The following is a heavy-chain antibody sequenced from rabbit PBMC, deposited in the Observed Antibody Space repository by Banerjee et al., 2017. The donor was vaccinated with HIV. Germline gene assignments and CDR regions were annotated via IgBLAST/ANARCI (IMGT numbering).Heavy chain of an antibody. CDR3: VRGSISGTDYNL. V-gene: IGHV1S45*01. Sequence: GDLVKPEGSLTLTCTASGFSFSNGYVMCWVRQAPGKGLEWIACINTISGNTVYASWVNGRFSISRENTQNTVSLQLNSLTAADTATYFCVRGSISGTDYNLWGPGTLVTVS. CDR1: GFSFSNGYV. D-gene: IGHD1-1*01. CDR2: INTISGNT. J-gene: IGHJ4*01.